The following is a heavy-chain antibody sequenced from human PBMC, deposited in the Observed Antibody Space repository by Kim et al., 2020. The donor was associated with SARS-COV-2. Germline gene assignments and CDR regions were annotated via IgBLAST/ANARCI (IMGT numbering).Heavy chain of an antibody. V-gene: IGHV3-23*01. J-gene: IGHJ4*02. Sequence: GGDPCAADSLKGRFTIARDNSKRTLYLQMNSRRADDTAIYYGAKGHGDHWGQGTLVTVSS. CDR2: GGDP. CDR3: AKGHGDH.